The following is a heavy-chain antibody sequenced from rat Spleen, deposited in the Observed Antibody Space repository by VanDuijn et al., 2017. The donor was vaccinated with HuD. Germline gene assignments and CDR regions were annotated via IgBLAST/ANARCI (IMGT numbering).Heavy chain of an antibody. Sequence: QVQLKESGPGLVQSSQTLSLICTVSGFSLTSNGVSWVRQPPGKGLEWMGRIQNGGNTDYNSGLKSRLSISRDTSKSQVFLKMNSLQTEDTAIYFCTRSYGGYTQHWFAYWGQGTLVTVSS. J-gene: IGHJ3*01. V-gene: IGHV2-1*01. D-gene: IGHD1-11*01. CDR3: TRSYGGYTQHWFAY. CDR1: GFSLTSNG. CDR2: IQNGGNT.